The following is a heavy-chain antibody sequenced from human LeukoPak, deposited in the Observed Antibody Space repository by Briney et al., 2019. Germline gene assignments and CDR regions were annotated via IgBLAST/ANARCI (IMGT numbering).Heavy chain of an antibody. Sequence: ASVKVSCKASGYTFTGYYMHWVRQAPGQGLEWMGWINPNSGGTNYAQKFQGRVTMTRDTSISTAYMELNRLRSDDTAVYYCARGGEADITMIVVVTPNYYFDYWGQGTLVTVSS. CDR2: INPNSGGT. V-gene: IGHV1-2*02. CDR1: GYTFTGYY. D-gene: IGHD3-22*01. J-gene: IGHJ4*02. CDR3: ARGGEADITMIVVVTPNYYFDY.